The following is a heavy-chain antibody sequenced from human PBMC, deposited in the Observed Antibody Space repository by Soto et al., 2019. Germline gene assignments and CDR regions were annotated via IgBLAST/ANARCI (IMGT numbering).Heavy chain of an antibody. D-gene: IGHD2-2*01. CDR3: ARETPPHCSSTSCRHPNWFDP. CDR2: ISYDGSNN. V-gene: IGHV3-30-3*01. CDR1: GFTFGSYA. Sequence: QVQLVESGGGVVQPGRSLRLSCAASGFTFGSYAMHWVGQAPGKGREWGAVISYDGSNNYYADPVKGRFTISIDNSKNTLYLQMNSLRAEDTAVYYCARETPPHCSSTSCRHPNWFDPWGQGTLVTVSS. J-gene: IGHJ5*02.